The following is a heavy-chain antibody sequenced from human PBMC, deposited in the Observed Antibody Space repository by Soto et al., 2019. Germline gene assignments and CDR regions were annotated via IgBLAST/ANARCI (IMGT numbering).Heavy chain of an antibody. CDR3: TLTVTSAFDI. V-gene: IGHV3-73*01. D-gene: IGHD4-4*01. J-gene: IGHJ3*02. Sequence: GGSLILSCAASGFTFSGSAMHWVRQASGKGLEWVGRIRSKANSYATAYAASVKGRFTISRDDSKNTAYLQMNSLKTEDTAVYYCTLTVTSAFDIWGQGTMVTVSS. CDR1: GFTFSGSA. CDR2: IRSKANSYAT.